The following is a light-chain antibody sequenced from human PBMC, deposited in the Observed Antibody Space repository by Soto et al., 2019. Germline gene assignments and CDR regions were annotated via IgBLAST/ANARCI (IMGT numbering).Light chain of an antibody. Sequence: EIVMTQSPGTLSLSPGERATLSCRASQSISNNLAWYQHKPGQAPRLLMYGASTRATGFPARFSGSGSGTEFTLTISSLQSEDFAVYSCQQYNDWPITFGQGTRLEIK. CDR3: QQYNDWPIT. CDR1: QSISNN. V-gene: IGKV3D-15*01. CDR2: GAS. J-gene: IGKJ5*01.